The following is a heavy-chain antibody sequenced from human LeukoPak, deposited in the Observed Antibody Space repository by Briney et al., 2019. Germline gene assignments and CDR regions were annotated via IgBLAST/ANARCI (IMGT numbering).Heavy chain of an antibody. D-gene: IGHD5-12*01. J-gene: IGHJ4*02. CDR3: ARYHNGYDDY. Sequence: SETLSLTCTVSGGSISSSSDYWGWIRQPPGKGLEWIGSIYYSGNTYYNPSLKSRVTISTDTSKNQFSLKLSSVTAADTALYYCARYHNGYDDYWGQGTLVTVSS. V-gene: IGHV4-39*07. CDR1: GGSISSSSDY. CDR2: IYYSGNT.